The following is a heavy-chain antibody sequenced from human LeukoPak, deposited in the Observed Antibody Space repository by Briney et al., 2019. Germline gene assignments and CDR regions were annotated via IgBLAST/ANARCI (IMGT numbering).Heavy chain of an antibody. V-gene: IGHV4-34*01. D-gene: IGHD2-8*02. CDR3: ARLVFDY. CDR2: INHSGST. J-gene: IGHJ4*02. Sequence: PSETLSLTCAVYGGSFSGYYWSWIRQPPGKGLEWIGEINHSGSTNYNPSLKSRVTISVDTSKNQFSLKLSSVTAADTAVYYCARLVFDYWGQGTLVTVSS. CDR1: GGSFSGYY.